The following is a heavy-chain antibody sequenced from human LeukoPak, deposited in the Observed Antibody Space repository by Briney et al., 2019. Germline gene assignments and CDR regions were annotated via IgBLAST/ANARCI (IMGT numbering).Heavy chain of an antibody. V-gene: IGHV3-53*01. Sequence: GGSLRLSCAASGFTVDSNYLSWVRQAPGKGLEWVSTIYTGGNTYYAASVKGRFTISRDFSKNTVFLHMNSLRAEDTAMYYCARGDDSGYYDYLDYWGQGALVTVSS. CDR2: IYTGGNT. CDR3: ARGDDSGYYDYLDY. CDR1: GFTVDSNY. J-gene: IGHJ4*02. D-gene: IGHD3-22*01.